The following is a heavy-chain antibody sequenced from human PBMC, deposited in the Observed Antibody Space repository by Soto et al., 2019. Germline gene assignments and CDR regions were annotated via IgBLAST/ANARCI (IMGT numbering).Heavy chain of an antibody. J-gene: IGHJ4*02. V-gene: IGHV3-23*01. Sequence: PGGSLRLSCAASGFTFSSYAMSWVRQAPGKGLEWVSAISGSGGSTYYADSVKGRFTISRDNSKNTLYLQMNSLRAEDTAVYYCAKDSGRIAVAGPESYFDYWGQGTLVTVSS. CDR3: AKDSGRIAVAGPESYFDY. D-gene: IGHD6-19*01. CDR2: ISGSGGST. CDR1: GFTFSSYA.